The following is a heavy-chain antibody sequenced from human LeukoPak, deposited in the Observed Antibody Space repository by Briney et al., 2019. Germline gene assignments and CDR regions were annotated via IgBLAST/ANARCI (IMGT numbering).Heavy chain of an antibody. CDR2: VSYDGTNT. CDR1: GFTFSAYA. D-gene: IGHD1-14*01. V-gene: IGHV3-30-3*01. Sequence: GGSLRLSCTVSGFTFSAYAMHWVRQAPGKGLEWLAVVSYDGTNTYYAEGRFSISRDNSKNTLYLQMNSLRADDTAVYYCARPSGTGWQGWLQIRDWGQGTLVTVSS. CDR3: ARPSGTGWQGWLQIRD. J-gene: IGHJ4*02.